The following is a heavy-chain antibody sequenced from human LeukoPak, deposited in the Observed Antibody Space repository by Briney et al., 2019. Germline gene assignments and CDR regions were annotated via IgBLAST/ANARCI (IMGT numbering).Heavy chain of an antibody. J-gene: IGHJ2*01. Sequence: PSETLSLTCAVYGGSFSGYYWSWIRQPPGKGLEWIGEINHSGSTNYNPSLKSRVTISVDTSKNQFSLKLSSVTAADTAVYYCARHTLLRFLEWLGYFDLWGRGTLVTVSS. CDR1: GGSFSGYY. D-gene: IGHD3-3*01. CDR3: ARHTLLRFLEWLGYFDL. CDR2: INHSGST. V-gene: IGHV4-34*01.